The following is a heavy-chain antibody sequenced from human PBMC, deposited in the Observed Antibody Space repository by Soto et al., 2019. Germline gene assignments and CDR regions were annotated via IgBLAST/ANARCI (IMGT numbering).Heavy chain of an antibody. J-gene: IGHJ6*02. CDR1: GGTFNNYA. Sequence: QVQLVQSGAEVKKPGSSVKVSCKASGGTFNNYAFGWVRQAPGQGLEWMGGIIPVFGTVNNAEKFQGRDTITADESTSTAFMDVSNLRSEDAAVYYGGRSIFARLYYAMDVWGQGTTVSVSS. CDR3: GRSIFARLYYAMDV. D-gene: IGHD3-3*01. CDR2: IIPVFGTV. V-gene: IGHV1-69*12.